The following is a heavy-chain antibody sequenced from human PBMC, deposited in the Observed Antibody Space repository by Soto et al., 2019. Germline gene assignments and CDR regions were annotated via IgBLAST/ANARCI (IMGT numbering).Heavy chain of an antibody. CDR2: IIPIFGTA. Sequence: QVQLVQSGAEVKKPGSSVKVSCKASGGTFSSYAISWVRQAPGQGLEWMGGIIPIFGTANYAQKFQGRGTITADESTSTAYMELSSLRSEDTAVYYCARDPGDRFGELPRGDYYYGMDVWGQGTTVTVSS. CDR3: ARDPGDRFGELPRGDYYYGMDV. CDR1: GGTFSSYA. D-gene: IGHD3-10*01. V-gene: IGHV1-69*01. J-gene: IGHJ6*02.